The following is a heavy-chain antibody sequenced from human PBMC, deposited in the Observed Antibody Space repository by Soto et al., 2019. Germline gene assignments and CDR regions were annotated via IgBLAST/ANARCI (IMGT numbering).Heavy chain of an antibody. CDR3: ARDILMVVAPGGYYYYGMDV. V-gene: IGHV4-30-4*01. CDR2: IYYSGST. Sequence: PSETLSLTCPVSGCSISSGYYYWSWIRQPPGKGLEWIGYIYYSGSTYYNPSLKSRVTISVDTSKNQFSLKLSSVTAADTAVYYCARDILMVVAPGGYYYYGMDVWGQGTTVTVSS. J-gene: IGHJ6*02. CDR1: GCSISSGYYY. D-gene: IGHD3-22*01.